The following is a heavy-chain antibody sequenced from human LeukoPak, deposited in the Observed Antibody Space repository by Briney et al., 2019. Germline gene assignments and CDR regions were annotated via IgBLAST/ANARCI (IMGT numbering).Heavy chain of an antibody. J-gene: IGHJ4*02. CDR3: TRHSMDYYDSSGYN. Sequence: GGSLRLSCAASGFTFSGSAMHWVRQASGKGLEWVGRIRSKANSYATAYAASVEGRFTISRDDSKNTAYLQMNSLKTEDTAVYYCTRHSMDYYDSSGYNWGQGTLVTVSS. CDR1: GFTFSGSA. CDR2: IRSKANSYAT. V-gene: IGHV3-73*01. D-gene: IGHD3-22*01.